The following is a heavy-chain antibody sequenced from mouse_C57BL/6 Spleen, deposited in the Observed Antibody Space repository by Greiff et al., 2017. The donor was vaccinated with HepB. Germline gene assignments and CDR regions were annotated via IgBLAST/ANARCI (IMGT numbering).Heavy chain of an antibody. J-gene: IGHJ1*03. D-gene: IGHD1-1*01. Sequence: EVQLVESGGDLVKPGGSLKLSCAASGFTFSSYGMSWVRPTPDKRLEWVATISSGGSYTYYPDSVKGRFTISRDNAKNTLYLQMSSLKSEDTAMYYCARQLYYGSSYLYWYFDVWGTGTTVTVSS. CDR3: ARQLYYGSSYLYWYFDV. CDR2: ISSGGSYT. CDR1: GFTFSSYG. V-gene: IGHV5-6*01.